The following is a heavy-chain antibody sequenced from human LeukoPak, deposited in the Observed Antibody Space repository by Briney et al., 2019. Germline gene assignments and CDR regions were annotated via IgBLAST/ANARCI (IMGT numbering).Heavy chain of an antibody. CDR2: INHSGST. D-gene: IGHD3-3*01. CDR3: ARGSPLTIFGVVRLKNWFDP. CDR1: GGSFSGYY. J-gene: IGHJ5*02. Sequence: SETQSLTCAVYGGSFSGYYWSWIRQPPGKGLEWIGEINHSGSTNYNPSLKSRVTISVDTSKNQFSLKLSSVTAADTAVYYCARGSPLTIFGVVRLKNWFDPWGQGTLVTVSS. V-gene: IGHV4-34*01.